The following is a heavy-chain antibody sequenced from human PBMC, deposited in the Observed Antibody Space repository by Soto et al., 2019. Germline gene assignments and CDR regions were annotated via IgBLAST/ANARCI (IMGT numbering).Heavy chain of an antibody. D-gene: IGHD6-13*01. V-gene: IGHV1-46*01. CDR3: AQEFITTAGTNYYYGMDV. J-gene: IGHJ6*02. Sequence: VHLVQSGAEVKKPGASVQVSCKASGYGFSTYYMHWVRQAPGQGPELMGVNRPSGGSPVYALKFQGRFTMTRDMSTITVYLEMSSLRSDDTAVYYCAQEFITTAGTNYYYGMDVWGQGTTITVSS. CDR2: NRPSGGSP. CDR1: GYGFSTYY.